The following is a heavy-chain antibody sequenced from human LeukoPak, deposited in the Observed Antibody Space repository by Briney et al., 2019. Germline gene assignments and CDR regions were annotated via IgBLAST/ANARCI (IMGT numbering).Heavy chain of an antibody. J-gene: IGHJ6*02. CDR1: GFTFSSYW. CDR3: ATSYGSGSYYDHYYYGMDV. Sequence: GGSLRLSCAASGFTFSSYWMSWVRRAPGKGREGLANKKKEGSEKHYVDSVKGRFTISRDNAKKSLYLQMNSLRAEDTAVYYCATSYGSGSYYDHYYYGMDVWGQGTTVTVSS. D-gene: IGHD3-10*01. CDR2: KKKEGSEK. V-gene: IGHV3-7*01.